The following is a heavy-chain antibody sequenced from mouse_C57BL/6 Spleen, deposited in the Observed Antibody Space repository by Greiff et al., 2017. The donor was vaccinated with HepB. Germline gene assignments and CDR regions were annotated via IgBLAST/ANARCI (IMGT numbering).Heavy chain of an antibody. Sequence: VQLQQSGAELVRPGTSVKMSCKASGYTFTNYWIGWAKQRPGHGLEWIGDIYPGGGYTNYNEKFKGKATLTADKSSSTAYMQFSSLTSEDSAIYYCARRDYDYDEGYAMDYWGQGTSVTVSS. CDR2: IYPGGGYT. D-gene: IGHD2-4*01. CDR3: ARRDYDYDEGYAMDY. CDR1: GYTFTNYW. J-gene: IGHJ4*01. V-gene: IGHV1-63*01.